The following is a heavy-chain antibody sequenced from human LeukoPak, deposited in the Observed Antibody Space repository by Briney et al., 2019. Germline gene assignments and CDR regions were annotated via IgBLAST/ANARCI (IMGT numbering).Heavy chain of an antibody. CDR3: ARMRHYYGSDDAFDI. CDR2: INPNTGGT. V-gene: IGHV1-2*02. CDR1: GYTFSGYY. J-gene: IGHJ3*02. Sequence: ASVKVSCKASGYTFSGYYMHWVRQAPGQGLEWMGWINPNTGGTNYAQKFQGRVTMTRDTSISTAYMELSRLRSDDTAVYYCARMRHYYGSDDAFDIWGQGTMVTVSS. D-gene: IGHD3-10*01.